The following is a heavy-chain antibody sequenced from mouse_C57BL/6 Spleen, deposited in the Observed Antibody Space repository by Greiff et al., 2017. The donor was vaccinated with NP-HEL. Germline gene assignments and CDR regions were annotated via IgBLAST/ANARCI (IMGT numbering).Heavy chain of an antibody. CDR3: ASSYYGSSYTWFGY. Sequence: EVQLQQSGPELVKPGASVKISCKASGYTFTDYYMNWVKQSHGKSLEWIGDINPNNGGTSYKQKFKGKATLTVDKSSSTAYMELRSLTSEDSAVYDCASSYYGSSYTWFGYWGQGTLVTVSA. CDR2: INPNNGGT. CDR1: GYTFTDYY. V-gene: IGHV1-26*01. J-gene: IGHJ3*01. D-gene: IGHD1-1*01.